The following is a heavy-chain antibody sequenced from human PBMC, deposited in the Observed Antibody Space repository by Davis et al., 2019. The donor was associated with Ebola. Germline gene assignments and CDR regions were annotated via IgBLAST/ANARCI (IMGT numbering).Heavy chain of an antibody. CDR1: GGSFSGYY. V-gene: IGHV4-59*01. J-gene: IGHJ6*02. Sequence: SETLSLTCAVYGGSFSGYYWSWIRQPPGKGLEWIGYIYYSGSTNYNPSLKSRVTISVDTSKNQFSLKLSSVTAADTAVYYCARGVGATLYYYCAMDVWGQGTTVTVSS. CDR3: ARGVGATLYYYCAMDV. CDR2: IYYSGST. D-gene: IGHD1-26*01.